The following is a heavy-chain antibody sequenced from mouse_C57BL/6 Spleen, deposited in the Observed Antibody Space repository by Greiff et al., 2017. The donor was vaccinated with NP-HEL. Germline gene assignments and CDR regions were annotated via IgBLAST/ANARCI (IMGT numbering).Heavy chain of an antibody. CDR2: ISSGGSYT. J-gene: IGHJ4*01. Sequence: EVQLVESGGDLVKPGGSLKLSCAASGFTFSSYGMSWVRQTPDKRLEWVATISSGGSYTYYPDSVKGRFTISRDNAKNTLYLQMSSLKSEDTAMYYCARRGGNYGMDYWGQGTSVTVSS. V-gene: IGHV5-6*01. CDR1: GFTFSSYG. D-gene: IGHD1-1*02. CDR3: ARRGGNYGMDY.